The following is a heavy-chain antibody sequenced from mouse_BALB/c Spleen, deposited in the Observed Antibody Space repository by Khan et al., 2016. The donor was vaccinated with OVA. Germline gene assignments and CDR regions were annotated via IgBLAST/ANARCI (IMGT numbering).Heavy chain of an antibody. CDR3: ARRGLSGIFAY. D-gene: IGHD1-1*02. Sequence: QVQLKQSGAELAKPGASVKMSCKASGYTFTTYWMHWVKQRPGQGLEWIGYINPSTGYTEYNQKFKDKATLTADKSSSTAYMQLSSLTSEDSAVYYCARRGLSGIFAYWGQGTVVTVSA. CDR1: GYTFTTYW. V-gene: IGHV1-7*01. CDR2: INPSTGYT. J-gene: IGHJ3*01.